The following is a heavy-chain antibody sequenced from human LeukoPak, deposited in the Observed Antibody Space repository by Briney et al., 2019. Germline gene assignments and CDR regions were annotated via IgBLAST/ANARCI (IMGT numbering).Heavy chain of an antibody. CDR1: GGSISTYA. CDR3: ARDYYDSRGDAFDI. J-gene: IGHJ3*02. Sequence: SETLSLTCTVSGGSISTYAWSWVRQPPGKGLEWIGYIYYSGSTNYNPSLKSRVTISVDTSKSQFSLKLSSVTAADTALYYCARDYYDSRGDAFDIWGQGTMVTVSS. V-gene: IGHV4-59*01. CDR2: IYYSGST. D-gene: IGHD3-22*01.